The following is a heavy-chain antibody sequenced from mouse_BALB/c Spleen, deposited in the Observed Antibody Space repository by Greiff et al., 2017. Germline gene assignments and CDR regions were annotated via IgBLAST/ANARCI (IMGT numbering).Heavy chain of an antibody. CDR3: NGIYYDYDGGCAD. CDR2: IDPENGDT. J-gene: IGHJ3*01. D-gene: IGHD2-4*01. CDR1: GFNIKDYY. V-gene: IGHV14-4*02. Sequence: EVHLVESGAELVMSGASVKLSCTASGFNIKDYYMHWVKQRPEQGLEWIGWIDPENGDTEYAPKLQGKATMTADTSSNTAYLQLSSLTSEDTAVYYCNGIYYDYDGGCADWGAGTLVTVSA.